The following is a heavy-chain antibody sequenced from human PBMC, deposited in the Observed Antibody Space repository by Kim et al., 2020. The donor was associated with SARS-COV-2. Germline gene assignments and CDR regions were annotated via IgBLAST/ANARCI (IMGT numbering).Heavy chain of an antibody. CDR3: AKDTPDSSGYSYYYYGMDV. D-gene: IGHD3-22*01. Sequence: GGSLRLSCAASGFTFSSYAMSWVRQAPGKGLEWVSVIYSGGSSTYYADSVKGRFTISRDNSKNTLNLQMNSLGAEDTAVYYCAKDTPDSSGYSYYYYGMDVWGQGTTVTVSS. CDR1: GFTFSSYA. CDR2: IYSGGSST. V-gene: IGHV3-23*03. J-gene: IGHJ6*02.